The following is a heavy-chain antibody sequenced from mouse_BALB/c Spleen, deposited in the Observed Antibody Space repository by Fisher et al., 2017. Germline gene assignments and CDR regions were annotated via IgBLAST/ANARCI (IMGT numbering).Heavy chain of an antibody. V-gene: IGHV1-26*01. Sequence: KFKGKATLTVDKSSSTAYMELRSLTSEDSAVYYCARVDYRTFHAMDYWGQGTSVTVSS. J-gene: IGHJ4*01. D-gene: IGHD2-14*01. CDR3: ARVDYRTFHAMDY.